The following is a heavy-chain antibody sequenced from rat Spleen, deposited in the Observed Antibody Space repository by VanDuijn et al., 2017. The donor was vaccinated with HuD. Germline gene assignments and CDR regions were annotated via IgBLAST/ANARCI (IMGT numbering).Heavy chain of an antibody. CDR3: ARGAGYVMDA. Sequence: EVQLVETGGGLVQPGRSLKLSCAASGFIFSNYGMAWVRQTPTKGLEWVASISTGGGNTYYRDTVKGRFPISRDNAKSTLYLQMDSLRSEDTATYYCARGAGYVMDAWGKGASVTVSS. J-gene: IGHJ4*01. CDR2: ISTGGGNT. CDR1: GFIFSNYG. V-gene: IGHV5S13*01. D-gene: IGHD1-4*01.